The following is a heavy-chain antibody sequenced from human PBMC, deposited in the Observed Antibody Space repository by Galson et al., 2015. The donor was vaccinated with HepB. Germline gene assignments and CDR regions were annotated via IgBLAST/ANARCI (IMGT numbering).Heavy chain of an antibody. V-gene: IGHV1-8*01. CDR3: ARGGYYDSSGYPSDY. J-gene: IGHJ4*02. CDR2: MNPNSGNT. D-gene: IGHD3-22*01. Sequence: EWMGWMNPNSGNTGYAQKFQGRVTMTRNTSISTAYMELSSLRSEDTAVYYCARGGYYDSSGYPSDYWGQGTLVTVSS.